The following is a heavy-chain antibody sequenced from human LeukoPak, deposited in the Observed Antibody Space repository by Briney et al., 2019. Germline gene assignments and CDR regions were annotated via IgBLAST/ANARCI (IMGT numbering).Heavy chain of an antibody. CDR2: IYSSGSN. CDR1: GGSMNTYY. Sequence: PSETLSLTCTVSGGSMNTYYWSWIRQPPGKGLEWIGYIYSSGSNNYNPSLKRRVTMSVDTSKNQLYLNLSSVTAADTAVYYCARDYYGYRFYFWGQGSLVSVSS. CDR3: ARDYYGYRFYF. J-gene: IGHJ4*02. V-gene: IGHV4-59*01. D-gene: IGHD5-24*01.